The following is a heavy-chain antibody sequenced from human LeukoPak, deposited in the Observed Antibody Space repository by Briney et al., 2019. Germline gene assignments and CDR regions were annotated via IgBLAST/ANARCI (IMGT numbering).Heavy chain of an antibody. V-gene: IGHV3-23*01. Sequence: GGSLRLSCAASGFTFSSYAMSWVRQAPGKGLEWVSAISGSGGSTYYADSVKGRFTISRDNSKNTLYLQMNSQRAEDTAVYYCAKPLQRYPTYYFDYWGQGTLVTVSS. J-gene: IGHJ4*02. CDR3: AKPLQRYPTYYFDY. CDR2: ISGSGGST. CDR1: GFTFSSYA. D-gene: IGHD5-18*01.